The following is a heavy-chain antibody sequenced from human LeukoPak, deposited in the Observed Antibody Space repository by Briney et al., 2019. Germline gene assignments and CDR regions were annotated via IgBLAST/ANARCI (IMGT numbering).Heavy chain of an antibody. Sequence: SETLSLTCAVYGGSSSGYYWSWIRQPPGKGLEWIGEINHSGNTDYNPSLKSRVTISVDTSKNQFSLKLSSVTAADTAVYYCARGYDSSGWYRFLDYWGQGTLVTVSS. CDR2: INHSGNT. CDR1: GGSSSGYY. D-gene: IGHD6-19*01. CDR3: ARGYDSSGWYRFLDY. V-gene: IGHV4-34*01. J-gene: IGHJ4*02.